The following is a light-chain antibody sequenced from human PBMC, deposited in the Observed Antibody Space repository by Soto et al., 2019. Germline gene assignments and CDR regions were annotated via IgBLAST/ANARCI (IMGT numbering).Light chain of an antibody. V-gene: IGLV2-23*02. J-gene: IGLJ1*01. CDR2: EVS. CDR3: CSYAGSITFYV. Sequence: QSVLTQPASVSGSPGQSITISCTGTSSDVGSYNLVSWYQQHPGKAPKLMIYEVSKRPSGVSNRFSGSKSGNTASLTISGLQAEDEADYYCCSYAGSITFYVFGTGTEVTVL. CDR1: SSDVGSYNL.